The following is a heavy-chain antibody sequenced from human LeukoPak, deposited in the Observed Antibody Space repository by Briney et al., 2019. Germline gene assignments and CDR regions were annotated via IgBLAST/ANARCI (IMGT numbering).Heavy chain of an antibody. D-gene: IGHD6-19*01. CDR2: IEASAGPT. CDR1: GVSFSDSA. J-gene: IGHJ5*02. CDR3: AKGSGSGWYGWFAP. V-gene: IGHV3-23*01. Sequence: GESLRLSCAASGVSFSDSAMYWVRQAPGKGGEGVSSIEASAGPTHHADSVMGRFTISRDNSTNPFYLQLNSLRAEDTAVYYCAKGSGSGWYGWFAPWGQGTLVTVSS.